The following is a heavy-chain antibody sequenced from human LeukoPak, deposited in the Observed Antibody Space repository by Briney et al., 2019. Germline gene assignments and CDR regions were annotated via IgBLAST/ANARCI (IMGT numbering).Heavy chain of an antibody. Sequence: GGSLRLSYAASGFTFSSYSMNWVRQAPGKGLEWVSYISSSSSTIYYADSVKGRFTISRDNAKNSLYLQMNSLRAEDTAVYYCARFGPFSSSWYWGQGTLVTVSS. CDR1: GFTFSSYS. V-gene: IGHV3-48*04. D-gene: IGHD6-13*01. CDR2: ISSSSSTI. CDR3: ARFGPFSSSWY. J-gene: IGHJ4*02.